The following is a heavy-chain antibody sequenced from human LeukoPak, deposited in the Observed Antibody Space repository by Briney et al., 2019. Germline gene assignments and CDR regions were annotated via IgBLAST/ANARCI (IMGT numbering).Heavy chain of an antibody. D-gene: IGHD1-26*01. CDR3: ARGRELSPTRRLNWFDP. Sequence: PGGSLRLSCAASGFTFRSYSMNWVRQAPGKGLEWVSSISSSSSYIYYADSVKGRFTISRDNAKNSLYLQMNSLRAEDTAVYYCARGRELSPTRRLNWFDPWGQGTLVTVSS. CDR2: ISSSSSYI. V-gene: IGHV3-21*01. CDR1: GFTFRSYS. J-gene: IGHJ5*02.